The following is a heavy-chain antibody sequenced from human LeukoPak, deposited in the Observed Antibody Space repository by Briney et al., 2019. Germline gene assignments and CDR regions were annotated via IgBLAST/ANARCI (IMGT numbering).Heavy chain of an antibody. J-gene: IGHJ5*02. CDR3: ARGSGIVVVPAAIYWFDP. V-gene: IGHV1-18*01. CDR1: GYTFTSYG. D-gene: IGHD2-2*01. CDR2: ISAYNGNT. Sequence: GASVKVSCXASGYTFTSYGISWVRQAPGQGLEWMGWISAYNGNTNYAQKLQGRVTMTTDTSTSTAYMELGSLRSDDTAVYYCARGSGIVVVPAAIYWFDPWGQGTLVTVSS.